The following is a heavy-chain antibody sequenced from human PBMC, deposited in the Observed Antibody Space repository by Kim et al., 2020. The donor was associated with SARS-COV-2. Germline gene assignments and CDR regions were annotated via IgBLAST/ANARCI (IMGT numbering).Heavy chain of an antibody. CDR2: IYYSGST. CDR1: GGSISSGGYY. V-gene: IGHV4-31*03. CDR3: ARGAHGGAMAIFDY. J-gene: IGHJ4*02. Sequence: SETLSLTCTVSGGSISSGGYYWSWIRQHPGKGLEWIGYIYYSGSTYYNPSLKSRVTISVDTSKNQFSLKLSSVTAVDTAVYYCARGAHGGAMAIFDYWGQGTLVTVSS. D-gene: IGHD5-18*01.